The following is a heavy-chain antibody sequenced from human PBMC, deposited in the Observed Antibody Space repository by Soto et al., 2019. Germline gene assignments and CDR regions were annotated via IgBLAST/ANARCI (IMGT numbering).Heavy chain of an antibody. CDR3: ARDARGTRGFDEMDI. D-gene: IGHD3-9*01. Sequence: ASVKVSCKASGYIFTGYHIHWVRQAPGRGLEWMGWINPNSGDTEYAQNFQGRVTMTRDTSFNLVYMEMSGLMSDDTAVYYCARDARGTRGFDEMDIWGQGTTVTVYS. J-gene: IGHJ6*02. V-gene: IGHV1-2*02. CDR1: GYIFTGYH. CDR2: INPNSGDT.